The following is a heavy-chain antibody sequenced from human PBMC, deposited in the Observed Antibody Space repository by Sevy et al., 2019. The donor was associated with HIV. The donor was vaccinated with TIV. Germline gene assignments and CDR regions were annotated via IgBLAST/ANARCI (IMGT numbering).Heavy chain of an antibody. CDR2: ISSSSSYI. J-gene: IGHJ3*02. V-gene: IGHV3-21*01. D-gene: IGHD2-15*01. CDR1: GFTFSSYS. Sequence: GASLRLSCAASGFTFSSYSMNWVRQAPGKGLEWVSSISSSSSYIYYADSVKGRFTISRDNAKNSLYLQMNSLRAEDTAVYYCARDKDCSGGSCYGGEAFDIWGQGTMVTVSS. CDR3: ARDKDCSGGSCYGGEAFDI.